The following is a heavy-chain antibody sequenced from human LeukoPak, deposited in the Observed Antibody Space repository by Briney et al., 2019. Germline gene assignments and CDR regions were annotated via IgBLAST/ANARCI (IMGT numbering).Heavy chain of an antibody. D-gene: IGHD2-8*01. J-gene: IGHJ4*02. Sequence: SQTLSLTCTVSGGSISSGGYYWSWIRQHPGKGLEWIGYIYYSGSTYYNPSLKSRVTISVDTSKNQFSLKLSSVTAADTAVYYCARALEVYGYCTNGVCSPGFVFDYWGQGTLVTVSS. CDR3: ARALEVYGYCTNGVCSPGFVFDY. V-gene: IGHV4-31*03. CDR1: GGSISSGGYY. CDR2: IYYSGST.